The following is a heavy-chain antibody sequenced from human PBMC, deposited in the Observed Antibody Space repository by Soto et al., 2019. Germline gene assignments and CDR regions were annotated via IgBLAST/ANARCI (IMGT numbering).Heavy chain of an antibody. CDR1: GGTFSSYT. CDR3: ARDKMMVRGVSYGMDV. V-gene: IGHV1-69*08. J-gene: IGHJ6*02. CDR2: IIPILGIA. Sequence: QVQLVQSGAEVKKPGSSVKVSCKASGGTFSSYTISWVRQAPGQGLEWMGRIIPILGIANYAQKFQGRVTITXXKXTTXAYRERSSLRSEDTAVYYWARDKMMVRGVSYGMDVWGQGTTVTVSS. D-gene: IGHD3-10*01.